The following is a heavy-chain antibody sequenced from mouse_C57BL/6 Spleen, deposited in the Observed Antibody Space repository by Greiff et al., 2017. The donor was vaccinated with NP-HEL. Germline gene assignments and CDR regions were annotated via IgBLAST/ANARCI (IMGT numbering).Heavy chain of an antibody. V-gene: IGHV1-81*01. CDR1: GYTFTSYG. Sequence: QVQLQQSGAELARPGASVKLSCKASGYTFTSYGISWVKQRTGQGLEWIGEIYPRSGNTYYNEKFKGNATLTADKSSSTAYMELRSLTSEDSAVYFCARRVLDYAMDYWGQGTSVTVSS. CDR2: IYPRSGNT. J-gene: IGHJ4*01. CDR3: ARRVLDYAMDY.